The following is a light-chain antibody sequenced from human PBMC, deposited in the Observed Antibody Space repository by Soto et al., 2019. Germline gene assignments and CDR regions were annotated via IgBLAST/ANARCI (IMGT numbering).Light chain of an antibody. CDR3: QQYNTWSLIT. CDR2: GAS. Sequence: EIVMTQSPATLSVSPGDTATLSCRASQSIGSNVGWYQQKPDQAPRLLIYGASTRATGISARFSGSGSGTEFSLTISSLQSEDLAVYYCQQYNTWSLITFGQGTRLEIK. V-gene: IGKV3-15*01. CDR1: QSIGSN. J-gene: IGKJ5*01.